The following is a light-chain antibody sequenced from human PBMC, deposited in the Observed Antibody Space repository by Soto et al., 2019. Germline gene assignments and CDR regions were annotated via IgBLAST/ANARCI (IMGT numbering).Light chain of an antibody. J-gene: IGKJ4*01. CDR1: QSVGTY. CDR2: DSS. Sequence: ELVLTQSPAPLSLSPGERATLSCRASQSVGTYFAWYQQKPGQAPRLLIYDSSNRATGIPARFSGSGSGTDFTLTISSLEPEDLAVYYCQQRSDWPSTFGGGTKVEIK. V-gene: IGKV3-11*01. CDR3: QQRSDWPST.